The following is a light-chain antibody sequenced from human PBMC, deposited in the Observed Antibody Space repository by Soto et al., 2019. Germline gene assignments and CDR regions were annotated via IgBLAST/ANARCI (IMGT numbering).Light chain of an antibody. CDR2: GNS. Sequence: QSVLTQPPSASGTPGQRVTISCSGGSSNIGINTVNWYQQLPGTAPKVLIYGNSNRPSGVPDRFSGSKSGTSASLAITGLQAEDEADYYCQSYDSSLSVVFGGGTKLTVL. CDR1: SSNIGINT. V-gene: IGLV1-40*01. CDR3: QSYDSSLSVV. J-gene: IGLJ2*01.